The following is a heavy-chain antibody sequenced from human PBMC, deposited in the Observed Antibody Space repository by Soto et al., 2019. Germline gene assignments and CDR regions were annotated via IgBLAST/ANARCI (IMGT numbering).Heavy chain of an antibody. Sequence: GGSLRLSCAASGFTFSSYAMHWVRQAPGKGLEWVAVISYDGSNKYYADSVKGRFTISRDNSKNTLYLQMNSLRAEDTAVYYCARDTVVVPAAIGVGGYYYGMDVWGQGTTVTVSS. D-gene: IGHD2-2*01. CDR1: GFTFSSYA. CDR2: ISYDGSNK. CDR3: ARDTVVVPAAIGVGGYYYGMDV. J-gene: IGHJ6*02. V-gene: IGHV3-30-3*01.